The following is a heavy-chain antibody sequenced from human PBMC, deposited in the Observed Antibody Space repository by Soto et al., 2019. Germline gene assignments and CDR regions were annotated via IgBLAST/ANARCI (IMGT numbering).Heavy chain of an antibody. Sequence: SETLSLTCAVYGGSLSAYYWSWVRQPPGKGLGWIGEIIHSESTKYNPSLKSRVTISVDTSKNQFSLKLSSVTAADTAVYYCARQRPTDGGGEFATYCGMDVWGQGTPVTVSS. CDR1: GGSLSAYY. CDR2: IIHSEST. J-gene: IGHJ6*02. D-gene: IGHD3-16*01. CDR3: ARQRPTDGGGEFATYCGMDV. V-gene: IGHV4-34*12.